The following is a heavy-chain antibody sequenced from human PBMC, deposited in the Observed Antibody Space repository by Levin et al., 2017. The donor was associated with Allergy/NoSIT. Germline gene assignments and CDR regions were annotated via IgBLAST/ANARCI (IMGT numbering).Heavy chain of an antibody. Sequence: ASVKVSCKASGYSFTRYGFGWVRQAPGQGLEWMAWISAYNGDTRYAQKFQGRAAMTTDTSTDTAYMELRGLRSDDTAVYYCARSFEYCLDVWGQGTTVIVSS. CDR1: GYSFTRYG. CDR2: ISAYNGDT. V-gene: IGHV1-18*01. CDR3: ARSFEYCLDV. J-gene: IGHJ6*02. D-gene: IGHD2-15*01.